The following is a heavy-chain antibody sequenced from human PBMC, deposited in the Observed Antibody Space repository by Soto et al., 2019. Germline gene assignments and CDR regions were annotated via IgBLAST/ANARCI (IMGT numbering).Heavy chain of an antibody. J-gene: IGHJ4*02. CDR3: ARDLPHPMTTVTTATFDY. V-gene: IGHV1-18*01. CDR2: ISAYNGNT. CDR1: GYTFTSYG. D-gene: IGHD4-17*01. Sequence: GASVKVSCKASGYTFTSYGISWVRQAPGQGLEWMGWISAYNGNTNYAQKLQGRVTMTTDTSTSTAYMELRSLRSDDTAVYYCARDLPHPMTTVTTATFDYWGQGTLVTVSS.